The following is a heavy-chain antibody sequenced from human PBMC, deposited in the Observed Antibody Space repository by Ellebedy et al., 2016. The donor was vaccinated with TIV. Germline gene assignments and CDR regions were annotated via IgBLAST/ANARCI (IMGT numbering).Heavy chain of an antibody. J-gene: IGHJ5*02. V-gene: IGHV3-7*01. CDR1: GFTFSSYW. CDR3: VRAVPNWFDP. Sequence: PSETLSLTCAASGFTFSSYWMSWVRQAPGKGLEWVANIKEDGSEKNYVDSVKGRFTISRDNAKNSLYLQMNSLRADDTAVYYCVRAVPNWFDPWGQGTLVTVSS. CDR2: IKEDGSEK.